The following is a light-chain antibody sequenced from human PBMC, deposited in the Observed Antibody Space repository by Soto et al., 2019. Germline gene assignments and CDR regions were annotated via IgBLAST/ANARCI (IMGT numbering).Light chain of an antibody. CDR1: QSVSSY. CDR2: DVS. J-gene: IGKJ1*01. Sequence: EVILTQSPATLSLSPGDRATLSCRASQSVSSYLAWYQQKPGQAPRLLIYDVSNRATGIPARFSGSGSGTDFTLTISSLEPEDFVAYYCQQYNSYSPSTFGQGTKVDIK. CDR3: QQYNSYSPST. V-gene: IGKV3-11*01.